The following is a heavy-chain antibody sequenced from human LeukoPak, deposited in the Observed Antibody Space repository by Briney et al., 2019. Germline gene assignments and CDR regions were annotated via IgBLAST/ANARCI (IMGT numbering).Heavy chain of an antibody. CDR1: GFTVSDNY. CDR2: IYSGGSA. CDR3: AAAPGIPDPNYYDSTGYFDY. Sequence: GGSLRLSCAASGFTVSDNYMPWVRQAPGKGLEWVSIIYSGGSAYYADSVKGRFTISRDNSKNTLYLQMNSLRAEDTAVYYCAAAPGIPDPNYYDSTGYFDYWGQGTLVTVSS. D-gene: IGHD3-22*01. V-gene: IGHV3-53*01. J-gene: IGHJ4*02.